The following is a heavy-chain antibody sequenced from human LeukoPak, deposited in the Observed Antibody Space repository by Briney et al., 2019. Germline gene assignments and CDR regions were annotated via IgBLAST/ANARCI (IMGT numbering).Heavy chain of an antibody. V-gene: IGHV4-59*01. J-gene: IGHJ3*02. CDR3: ARAPIAAAVDI. D-gene: IGHD6-13*01. CDR2: IYYSGRT. CDR1: GGSISSYF. Sequence: PETLSLTCTVSGGSISSYFWSWIRQPPGQGLKWIGYIYYSGRTNYNPSLKSRVTISVDTSKNQFSLKLSSVTAADTAVYYCARAPIAAAVDIWGQGTMVTVSS.